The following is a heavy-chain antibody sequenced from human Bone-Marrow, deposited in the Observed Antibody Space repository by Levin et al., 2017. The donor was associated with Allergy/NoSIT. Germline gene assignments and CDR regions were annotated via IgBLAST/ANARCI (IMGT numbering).Heavy chain of an antibody. CDR3: TRHEPGNFDY. CDR1: GFTFSSSA. V-gene: IGHV3-73*01. D-gene: IGHD3-10*01. Sequence: PGGSLRLSCAAPGFTFSSSAIHWVRQASGQGLEWVGRIRSKANTYATAYAASVKGRFTISRDDSKNMAFLQMNSLKTEDTAVYYCTRHEPGNFDYWGQGILVTVSS. J-gene: IGHJ4*02. CDR2: IRSKANTYAT.